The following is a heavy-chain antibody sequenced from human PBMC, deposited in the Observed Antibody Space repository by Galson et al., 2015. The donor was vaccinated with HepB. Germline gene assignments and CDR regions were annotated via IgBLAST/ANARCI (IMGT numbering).Heavy chain of an antibody. CDR1: GFTFSNAW. Sequence: SLRLSCAASGFTFSNAWTSWVRQAPGKGLEWVGRIKSKTDGGTTDYAAPVKGRFTISRDDSKNTLYLQMNSLKTEDTAVYYCTTGDVDIVATTPYDYWGQGTLVTVSS. CDR2: IKSKTDGGTT. CDR3: TTGDVDIVATTPYDY. J-gene: IGHJ4*02. V-gene: IGHV3-15*01. D-gene: IGHD5-12*01.